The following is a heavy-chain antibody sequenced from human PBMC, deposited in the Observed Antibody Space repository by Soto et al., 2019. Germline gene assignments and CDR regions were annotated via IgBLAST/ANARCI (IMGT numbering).Heavy chain of an antibody. CDR3: ASGGNWFDP. V-gene: IGHV4-59*01. CDR1: GGSISNYY. J-gene: IGHJ5*02. CDR2: MYYNGNI. Sequence: KPSETLSLTCNVSGGSISNYYWTWVRQSPEKGLEWIGYMYYNGNINYNPSLKSRVTISIDTSKNQFSLTLKSVTAADMAVYYCASGGNWFDPWGQGVLVTVSS. D-gene: IGHD3-16*01.